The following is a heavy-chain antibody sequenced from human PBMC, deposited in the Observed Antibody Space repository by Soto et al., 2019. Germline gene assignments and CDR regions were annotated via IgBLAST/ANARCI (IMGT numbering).Heavy chain of an antibody. Sequence: ASVKVSCKASGYTFTSYAMHWVRQAPGQRLEWMGWINAGNGNTKYSQKFQGRVTITRDTSASAAYMELSSLRSEDTAVYYCARDHSSSAIYHYYYYGMDVWGQGTGVTLSS. CDR2: INAGNGNT. J-gene: IGHJ6*02. CDR1: GYTFTSYA. CDR3: ARDHSSSAIYHYYYYGMDV. D-gene: IGHD6-6*01. V-gene: IGHV1-3*01.